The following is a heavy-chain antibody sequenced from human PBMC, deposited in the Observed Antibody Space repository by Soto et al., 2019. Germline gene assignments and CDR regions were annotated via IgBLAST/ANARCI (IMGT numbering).Heavy chain of an antibody. CDR1: GYTFTSYG. CDR2: ISAYNGNT. CDR3: ARDRSRLAMIVVVPFDP. J-gene: IGHJ5*02. Sequence: QVQLVQYGAEVKKPGASVKVSCKASGYTFTSYGISWVRQAPGQGLEWMGWISAYNGNTNYAQKLQGRVTMTTDTSTSTACMELRSLRSDDTAVYYCARDRSRLAMIVVVPFDPWGQGTLVTVTS. V-gene: IGHV1-18*01. D-gene: IGHD3-22*01.